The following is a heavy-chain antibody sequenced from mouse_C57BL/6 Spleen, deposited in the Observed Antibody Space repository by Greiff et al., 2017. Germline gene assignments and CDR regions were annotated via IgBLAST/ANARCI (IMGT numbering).Heavy chain of an antibody. CDR2: ISSGSSTI. CDR1: GFTFSDYG. J-gene: IGHJ3*01. CDR3: ARGDYDGGFAY. Sequence: EVKVVESGGGLVKPGGSLKLSCAASGFTFSDYGMHWVRQAPEKGLEWVAYISSGSSTIYYADTVKGRFTISRDNAKNTLFLQMTSLRSEDTAMYYCARGDYDGGFAYWGQGTLVTVSA. V-gene: IGHV5-17*01. D-gene: IGHD2-4*01.